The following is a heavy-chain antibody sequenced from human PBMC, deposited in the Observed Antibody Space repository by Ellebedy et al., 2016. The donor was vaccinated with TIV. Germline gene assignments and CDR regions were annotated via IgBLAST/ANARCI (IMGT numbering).Heavy chain of an antibody. J-gene: IGHJ4*02. CDR2: KWFDGNKK. Sequence: GGSLRLXXAASGLTVRRYGIHWVRQAPGKGLEWVAAKWFDGNKKHYADSEKGRFTISRDNSKNTLYLQMSSLRPEDTAVYYCARVRGYYGSGSYHPLDYWGQGTLVTVSS. CDR1: GLTVRRYG. CDR3: ARVRGYYGSGSYHPLDY. D-gene: IGHD3-10*01. V-gene: IGHV3-30*19.